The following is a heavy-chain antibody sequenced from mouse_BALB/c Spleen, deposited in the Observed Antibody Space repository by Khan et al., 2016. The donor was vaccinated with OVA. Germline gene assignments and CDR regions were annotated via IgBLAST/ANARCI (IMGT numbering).Heavy chain of an antibody. CDR3: ARGGVRFAY. D-gene: IGHD2-14*01. CDR2: NDPENGNT. Sequence: EVELVESGAEFVRPGALVKLSCKASGFNIKDYYMHWVKQRPEQGLEWIGWNDPENGNTIYDPKFQDKASITADTSSNPAYLQLSSLTSEDTAVYYCARGGVRFAYWGQGTLFTVSA. J-gene: IGHJ3*01. V-gene: IGHV14-1*02. CDR1: GFNIKDYY.